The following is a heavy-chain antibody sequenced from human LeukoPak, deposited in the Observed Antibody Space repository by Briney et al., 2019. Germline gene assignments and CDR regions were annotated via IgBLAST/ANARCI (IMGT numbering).Heavy chain of an antibody. D-gene: IGHD6-19*01. CDR2: IRDSGETT. Sequence: GGSLRPSCAASEVTFGSYGMSWVRQAPGKGLEWVASIRDSGETTYYADSVKGRFTISRENSKKTLFLIMDSLRVEDTAVYYCARTPLPIAVSAAYNWFDPWGQGAQVTVSS. V-gene: IGHV3-23*01. J-gene: IGHJ5*02. CDR3: ARTPLPIAVSAAYNWFDP. CDR1: EVTFGSYG.